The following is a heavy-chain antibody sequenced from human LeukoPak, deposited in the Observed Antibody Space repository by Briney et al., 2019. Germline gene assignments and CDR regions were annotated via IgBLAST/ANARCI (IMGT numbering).Heavy chain of an antibody. D-gene: IGHD1-26*01. CDR2: IIPILGIA. CDR1: GGTFSSYA. Sequence: ASVKVSCKASGGTFSSYAISWVRQAPGQGLEWMGRIIPILGIANYAQKFQGRVTITADKSTSTAYMELSSLRSADTAVYYCARGGRELLRTIDYWGQGTLVTVSS. J-gene: IGHJ4*02. CDR3: ARGGRELLRTIDY. V-gene: IGHV1-69*04.